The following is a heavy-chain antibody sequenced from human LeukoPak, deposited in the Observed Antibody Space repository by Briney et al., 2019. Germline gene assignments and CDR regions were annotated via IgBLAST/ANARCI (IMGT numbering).Heavy chain of an antibody. CDR1: GGSISSYY. Sequence: PSETLSLTCTVSGGSISSYYWSWIRQPPGKGLEWIGYIYYSGSTNYNPSLKSRVTISVDTSKNQFSLKLSSVTAADTAVYYCARHDSSGYLPYFDLWGRGTLVTVSS. CDR2: IYYSGST. V-gene: IGHV4-59*08. CDR3: ARHDSSGYLPYFDL. J-gene: IGHJ2*01. D-gene: IGHD3-22*01.